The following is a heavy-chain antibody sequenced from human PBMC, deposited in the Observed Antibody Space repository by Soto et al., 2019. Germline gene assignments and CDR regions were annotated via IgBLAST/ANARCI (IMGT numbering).Heavy chain of an antibody. CDR3: AKDRAMVVGVAPIDY. CDR1: GFTFSSYG. CDR2: ISYDGSNK. V-gene: IGHV3-30*18. D-gene: IGHD3-10*01. Sequence: QVQLVESGGGVVQPGRSLRLSCAASGFTFSSYGMHWVRQAPGKGLEWVAVISYDGSNKYYADSVKGRFTISRDNSKNTLYLQMNRLRAEDTAGYYCAKDRAMVVGVAPIDYWGQGTLVTVSS. J-gene: IGHJ4*02.